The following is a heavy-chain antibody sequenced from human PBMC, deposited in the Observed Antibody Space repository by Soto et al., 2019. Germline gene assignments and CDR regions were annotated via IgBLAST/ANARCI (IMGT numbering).Heavy chain of an antibody. CDR3: ARLKAAAGLPLGYFDY. Sequence: GESLKISCKGSGYSFTSYWIGWVRQMPGKGLEWMGIIYPGDSDTRYSPSFQGQVTISADKSISTAYLQWSSLKASDTAMYYCARLKAAAGLPLGYFDYWGQGTLVTVSS. J-gene: IGHJ4*02. D-gene: IGHD6-13*01. CDR2: IYPGDSDT. V-gene: IGHV5-51*01. CDR1: GYSFTSYW.